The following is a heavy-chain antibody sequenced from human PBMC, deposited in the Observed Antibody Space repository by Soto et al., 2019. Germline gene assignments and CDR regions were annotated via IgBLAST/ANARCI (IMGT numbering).Heavy chain of an antibody. CDR3: AMEYFSSTSCYRDY. CDR2: IIPILGIA. D-gene: IGHD2-2*02. V-gene: IGHV1-69*02. CDR1: GGTFSSYT. J-gene: IGHJ4*02. Sequence: QVQLVQSGAEVKKPGSSVKVSCKASGGTFSSYTISWVRQAPGQGLEWMGRIIPILGIANYAQKFQGRVTITANKSTSTAYMRLSSLRSEDTAGYYCAMEYFSSTSCYRDYWGQGTLVTVSS.